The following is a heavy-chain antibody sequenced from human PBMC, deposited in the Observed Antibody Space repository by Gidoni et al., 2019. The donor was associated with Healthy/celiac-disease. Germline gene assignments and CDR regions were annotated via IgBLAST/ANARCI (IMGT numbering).Heavy chain of an antibody. CDR1: GFTFSSYA. CDR2: ISGSGGST. V-gene: IGHV3-23*01. Sequence: EVQLLESGGGLVQPGGSLRLSCAASGFTFSSYAISWVRQSPGKGLEWVSAISGSGGSTYYADSVKGRFTISRDNSKNTLYLQMNSLRAEDTAVYYCAIGAGRPVVPAAMRPIADYWGQGTLVTVSS. D-gene: IGHD2-2*01. J-gene: IGHJ4*02. CDR3: AIGAGRPVVPAAMRPIADY.